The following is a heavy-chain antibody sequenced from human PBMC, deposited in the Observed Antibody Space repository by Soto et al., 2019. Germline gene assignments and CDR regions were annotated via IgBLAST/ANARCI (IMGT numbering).Heavy chain of an antibody. CDR1: GFTSRSYA. V-gene: IGHV3-23*01. D-gene: IGHD3-22*01. Sequence: GGSLRLSCAASGFTSRSYAMSWVRQAPGKGLEWVSAISGSGGSTYYADSVKGRFTISRDNSKNTLYLQMNSLRAEDTAVYYCAKGIVYYYDSSGYFAYWGQGTLVTV. J-gene: IGHJ4*02. CDR2: ISGSGGST. CDR3: AKGIVYYYDSSGYFAY.